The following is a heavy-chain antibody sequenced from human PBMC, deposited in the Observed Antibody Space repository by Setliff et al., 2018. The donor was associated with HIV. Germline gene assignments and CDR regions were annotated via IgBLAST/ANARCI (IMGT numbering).Heavy chain of an antibody. CDR3: ARGAPYCNHGICHLFDY. D-gene: IGHD2-8*01. J-gene: IGHJ4*01. CDR1: GESFSGYY. Sequence: SETLSLTCAVYGESFSGYYWSWIRQPAGKGLEWLGEINHSGRAKYNPSLKSRASISADTSKNQYSLRLTSVTAADTAVYYCARGAPYCNHGICHLFDYWGHGNLVTVSS. CDR2: INHSGRA. V-gene: IGHV4-34*01.